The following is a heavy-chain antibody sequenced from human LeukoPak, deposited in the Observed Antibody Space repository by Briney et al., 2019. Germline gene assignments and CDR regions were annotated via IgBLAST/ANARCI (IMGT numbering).Heavy chain of an antibody. D-gene: IGHD3-10*01. CDR1: GGSFSGYF. V-gene: IGHV4-34*01. Sequence: SETLSLTCAVYGGSFSGYFWSWIRQPPGKGLQWIGEINHSGSTNYNPSLKSRVTISIDTSKNQFSLRLHSVTAADTAVHYCARGRGDFDYWGQGALVSVSS. CDR2: INHSGST. CDR3: ARGRGDFDY. J-gene: IGHJ4*02.